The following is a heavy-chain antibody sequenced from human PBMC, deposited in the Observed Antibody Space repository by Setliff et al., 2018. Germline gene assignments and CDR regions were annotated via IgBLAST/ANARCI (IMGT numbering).Heavy chain of an antibody. J-gene: IGHJ4*02. CDR2: VYYNGAA. D-gene: IGHD5-12*01. Sequence: SETLSLTCTVSGGSLSTYYWSWIRQSPGRGLEYIGYVYYNGAADYSPSLKSRVTLSVDTSKNQFSLKLTSVTAADTAVYYCARGGTLRYFDYWGQGTPVTVSS. V-gene: IGHV4-59*01. CDR1: GGSLSTYY. CDR3: ARGGTLRYFDY.